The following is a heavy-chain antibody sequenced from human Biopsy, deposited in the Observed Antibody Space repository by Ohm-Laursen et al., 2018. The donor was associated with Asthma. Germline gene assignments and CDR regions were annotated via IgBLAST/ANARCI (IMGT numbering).Heavy chain of an antibody. V-gene: IGHV3-30*03. CDR1: GFTFSNYG. J-gene: IGHJ4*02. D-gene: IGHD2-21*01. Sequence: SLRLSCAASGFTFSNYGMHWVRQAPGKGLDWVAVISFDGSNKNYTDSVKGRFTISRDNAKNSLFLQMNSLRAEDTAVYYCARPIPGNSDYWGQGTLVTVSS. CDR2: ISFDGSNK. CDR3: ARPIPGNSDY.